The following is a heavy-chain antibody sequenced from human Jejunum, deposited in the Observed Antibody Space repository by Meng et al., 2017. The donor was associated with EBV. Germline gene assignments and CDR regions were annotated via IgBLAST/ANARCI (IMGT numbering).Heavy chain of an antibody. V-gene: IGHV3-11*01. CDR3: ARVRHGNSWVPLDY. J-gene: IGHJ4*02. D-gene: IGHD6-13*01. CDR2: ISSSGDVL. CDR1: GFTFSDHY. Sequence: VPLVKSRGGLGKPGGSPGPPCAASGFTFSDHYRKWIRQAPGKGLQWVSSISSSGDVLNYEDSVKGRFTISRDNAKKSLLLQMNSLRVEDTAVYYCARVRHGNSWVPLDYWGQGTLVTVSS.